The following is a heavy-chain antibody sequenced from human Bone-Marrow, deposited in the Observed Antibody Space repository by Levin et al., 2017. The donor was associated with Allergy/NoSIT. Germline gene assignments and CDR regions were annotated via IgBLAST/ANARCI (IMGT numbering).Heavy chain of an antibody. CDR2: MNPNSGNT. V-gene: IGHV1-8*01. CDR1: GYTFTSYD. D-gene: IGHD2-2*01. J-gene: IGHJ6*02. CDR3: ARVKGEYQLEYYYYYGMDV. Sequence: GESLKISCKASGYTFTSYDINWVRQATGQGLEWMGWMNPNSGNTGYAQKFQGRVTMTRNTSISTAYMELSSLRSEDTAVYYCARVKGEYQLEYYYYYGMDVWGQGTTVTVSS.